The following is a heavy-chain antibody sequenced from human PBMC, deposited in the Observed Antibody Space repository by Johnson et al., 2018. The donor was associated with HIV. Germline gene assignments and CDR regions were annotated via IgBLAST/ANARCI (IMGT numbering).Heavy chain of an antibody. D-gene: IGHD1-1*01. V-gene: IGHV3-30*14. Sequence: QVQLVESGGGVVQPGGSLRLSCAASGFTFSSYAMHWVRQAPGKGLEWVAVISYDGSNKYYADSVKGRFTISRDNSKNTLYLQMNSLRAGDTAVYYCARESPGYAFDIWGQGTMVTVSS. CDR3: ARESPGYAFDI. J-gene: IGHJ3*02. CDR1: GFTFSSYA. CDR2: ISYDGSNK.